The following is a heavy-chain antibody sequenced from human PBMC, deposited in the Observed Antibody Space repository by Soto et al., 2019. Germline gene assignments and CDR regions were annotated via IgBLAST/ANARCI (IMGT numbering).Heavy chain of an antibody. CDR2: IIPIFGTA. Sequence: SVKVSCKASGGTFSSSSISWVRQAPGQGLEWMGGIIPIFGTANYTQKFQGRVTITADESTSTAYMELSSLRSDDTAVYYCARSFDYYYYGMDVWGQGTTVTVSS. CDR3: ARSFDYYYYGMDV. CDR1: GGTFSSSS. V-gene: IGHV1-69*13. J-gene: IGHJ6*02.